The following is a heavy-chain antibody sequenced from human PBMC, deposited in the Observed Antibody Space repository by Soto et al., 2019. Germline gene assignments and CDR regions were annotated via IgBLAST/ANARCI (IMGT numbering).Heavy chain of an antibody. CDR2: ISHDGNNK. CDR1: GFTFSSYV. J-gene: IGHJ3*02. CDR3: AKGGPDCASTTCYLLVAFDI. D-gene: IGHD2-2*01. V-gene: IGHV3-30*18. Sequence: QVQLVQSGGGVVQPGRSLRLSCAASGFTFSSYVTHWVRQAPGKGLEWVAVISHDGNNKYYADSVKGRFTISRDNSKNTLYQQMNSMTTEDTAVYYCAKGGPDCASTTCYLLVAFDIWGQGTMVTVSS.